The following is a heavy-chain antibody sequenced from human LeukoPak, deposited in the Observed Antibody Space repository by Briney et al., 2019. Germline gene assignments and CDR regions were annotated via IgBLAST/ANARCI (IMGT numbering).Heavy chain of an antibody. CDR3: ARMGPRAGILNY. J-gene: IGHJ4*02. D-gene: IGHD3-3*02. Sequence: PSETLSLTCAVYGGSFSGYYWSWIRQPPGKGLEWIGEINHSGSTNYNPSLKSRVTISVDTSKNQFSLKLSSVTAADTAVYYCARMGPRAGILNYWGQGTLVTVSS. V-gene: IGHV4-34*01. CDR2: INHSGST. CDR1: GGSFSGYY.